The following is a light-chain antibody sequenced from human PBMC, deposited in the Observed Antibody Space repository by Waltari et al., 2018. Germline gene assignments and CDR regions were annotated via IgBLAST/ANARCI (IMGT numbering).Light chain of an antibody. CDR1: QNLLFTXHKNY. CDR3: XQYYKTPYT. CDR2: WAS. Sequence: DFVMTQSPASLAVSLGETATISCKCSQNLLFTXHKNYLGWYQQKPGQPPKLLIYWASARESGVPDRFSGSGSGTDFTLTIXSLQAEDVAVYXCXQYYKTPYTFGXXXKXEXK. V-gene: IGKV4-1*01. J-gene: IGKJ2*01.